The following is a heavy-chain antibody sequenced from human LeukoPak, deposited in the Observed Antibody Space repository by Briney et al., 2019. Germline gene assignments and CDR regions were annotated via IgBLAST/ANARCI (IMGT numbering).Heavy chain of an antibody. Sequence: GGSLRLSCAASGFTFSSYWMSWVRQAPGKGLEWVANIKQDGSERYYVDSVKGRFTISRDNAKNSLYLQMNSLRAEDTAVYYCARDIRLPNYYYGMDVWGQGTTVTVSS. CDR2: IKQDGSER. CDR1: GFTFSSYW. J-gene: IGHJ6*02. CDR3: ARDIRLPNYYYGMDV. V-gene: IGHV3-7*01. D-gene: IGHD5-18*01.